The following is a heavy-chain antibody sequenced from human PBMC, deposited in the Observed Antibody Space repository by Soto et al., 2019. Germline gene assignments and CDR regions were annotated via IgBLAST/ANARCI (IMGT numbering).Heavy chain of an antibody. CDR1: GYSFTSYW. CDR3: ARDWSGYSPRYYPYGMDV. Sequence: GESLKSSCKGSGYSFTSYWISWVRQMPGKGLEWMGRIDPSDSYTNYSPSFQGHVTISADKSISTAYLQWSSLKASDTAMYYFARDWSGYSPRYYPYGMDVCGPGTTVTLSS. V-gene: IGHV5-10-1*01. D-gene: IGHD3-3*01. CDR2: IDPSDSYT. J-gene: IGHJ6*02.